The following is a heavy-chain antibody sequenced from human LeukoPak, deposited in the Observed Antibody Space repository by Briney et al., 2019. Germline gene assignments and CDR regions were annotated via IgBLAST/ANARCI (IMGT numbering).Heavy chain of an antibody. J-gene: IGHJ4*02. Sequence: GGSLRLSCAASGFTFSNYAMSWVRQAPGKGLEWVSAISGSGGSTSHADSVKGRFTISRDNSKNTLYLQMNSLRAEDTAVYYCAKDPYSSGFDYWGQGTLVTVSS. D-gene: IGHD6-19*01. CDR1: GFTFSNYA. CDR3: AKDPYSSGFDY. CDR2: ISGSGGST. V-gene: IGHV3-23*01.